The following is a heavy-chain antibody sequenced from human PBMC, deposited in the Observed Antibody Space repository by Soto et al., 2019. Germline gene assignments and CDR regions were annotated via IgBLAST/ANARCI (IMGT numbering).Heavy chain of an antibody. Sequence: GGSLRLSCAASDFIFSNAWSNWVRQAPGKGLEWVGRVKSKTDGGTTDFAAPVKGRFAISRDDSKNMVYLEMNSLKTEDTAIYYCTTDSYMTNIIVRFDYWGHGTLVTVSS. J-gene: IGHJ4*01. CDR3: TTDSYMTNIIVRFDY. CDR1: DFIFSNAW. V-gene: IGHV3-15*07. CDR2: VKSKTDGGTT. D-gene: IGHD4-17*01.